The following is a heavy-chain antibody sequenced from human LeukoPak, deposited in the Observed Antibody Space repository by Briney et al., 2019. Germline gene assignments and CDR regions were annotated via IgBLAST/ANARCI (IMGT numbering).Heavy chain of an antibody. V-gene: IGHV4-39*07. J-gene: IGHJ6*02. CDR3: ARSTAYYYGMDV. Sequence: SETLSLTCTVSGGSISSSSYYWGWIRQPPGKGLEWIGSIYYSGSTYYNPSLKSRVTISVDKSKNQFSLKLSSVTAADTAVYYCARSTAYYYGMDVWGQGTTVTVSS. CDR2: IYYSGST. CDR1: GGSISSSSYY. D-gene: IGHD5-18*01.